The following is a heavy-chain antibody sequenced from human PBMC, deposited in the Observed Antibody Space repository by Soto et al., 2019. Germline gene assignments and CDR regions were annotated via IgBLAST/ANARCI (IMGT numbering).Heavy chain of an antibody. V-gene: IGHV1-18*01. D-gene: IGHD6-19*01. Sequence: ASVKVSCKASGYTFTTYGISWVRQAPGQGLEWMGWISVYNGNTNYAQKVQGRVTMTTDTSASTAYMELRSLRSDDTAVDYCAREAGGWYVGGTNFDYWGQGTPVTVSS. J-gene: IGHJ4*02. CDR1: GYTFTTYG. CDR2: ISVYNGNT. CDR3: AREAGGWYVGGTNFDY.